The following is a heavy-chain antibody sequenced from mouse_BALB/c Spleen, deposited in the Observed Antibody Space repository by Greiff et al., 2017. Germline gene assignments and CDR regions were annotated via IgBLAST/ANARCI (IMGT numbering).Heavy chain of an antibody. CDR1: GYAFSNYW. CDR2: IYPGDGDT. J-gene: IGHJ4*01. CDR3: ARGDYYAMDY. V-gene: IGHV1-80*01. Sequence: QVQLQQSGAELVRPGSSVKISCKASGYAFSNYWMNWVKQRPGQGLEWIGQIYPGDGDTNYNGKFKGKATLTADKSSSTVYMQLSSLTSEDSAVYFCARGDYYAMDYWGQGTSVTVSS. D-gene: IGHD3-3*01.